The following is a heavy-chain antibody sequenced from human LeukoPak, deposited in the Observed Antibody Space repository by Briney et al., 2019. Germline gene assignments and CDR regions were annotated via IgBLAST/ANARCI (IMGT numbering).Heavy chain of an antibody. CDR3: ARDVVPADHYYYYMDV. J-gene: IGHJ6*03. CDR2: INPNSGGT. D-gene: IGHD2-2*01. V-gene: IGHV1-2*02. CDR1: GYTFTGYY. Sequence: ASVKVSCKASGYTFTGYYMHWVRQAPGQGLEWMGWINPNSGGTNYAQKFQGRVTMTRDTSISTAYMELSRLRSDDTAVYYCARDVVPADHYYYYMDVWGKGTTVTVSS.